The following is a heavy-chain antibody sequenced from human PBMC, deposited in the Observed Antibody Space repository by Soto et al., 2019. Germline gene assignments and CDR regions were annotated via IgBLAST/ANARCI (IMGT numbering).Heavy chain of an antibody. CDR3: ARLGKYYQSLDP. D-gene: IGHD2-2*01. V-gene: IGHV4-39*01. CDR1: GCAIRSSSYY. J-gene: IGHJ5*02. CDR2: IFYSGTT. Sequence: PSGTLSPTYSVAGCAIRSSSYYWAWILQPPGKGPEWIGSIFYSGTTYYNPPLKSRVTISVDTSKNQFSLKVSSVTAADTAVYYCARLGKYYQSLDPWGPGTLVTVS.